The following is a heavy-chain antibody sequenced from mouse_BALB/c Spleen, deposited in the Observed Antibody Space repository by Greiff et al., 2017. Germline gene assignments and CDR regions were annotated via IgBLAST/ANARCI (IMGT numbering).Heavy chain of an antibody. V-gene: IGHV2-2*02. J-gene: IGHJ3*01. D-gene: IGHD1-1*01. CDR1: GFSLTSYG. CDR2: IWSGGST. Sequence: QVQLQQSGPGLVQPSQSLSITCTVSGFSLTSYGVHWVRQSPGKGLEWLGVIWSGGSTDDNAAFISRLSNSKDNSKSQVFFKMNSLQANDTAIYYCDRCYYGSSYVWFAYWGQGTLVTVSA. CDR3: DRCYYGSSYVWFAY.